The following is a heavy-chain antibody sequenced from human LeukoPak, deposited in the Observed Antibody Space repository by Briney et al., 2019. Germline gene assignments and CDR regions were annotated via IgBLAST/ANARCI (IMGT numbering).Heavy chain of an antibody. CDR2: ITSKSDII. Sequence: GGSLRLSCAASGFTFSDFYMSWIRQSLGRGLEWVSYITSKSDIIYYADSVKGRFSVSRDNANNSLHLQMDSLRAEDTAVYYCARDNYGSGSNYYGMDVWGQGTTVTVSS. D-gene: IGHD3-10*01. CDR1: GFTFSDFY. V-gene: IGHV3-11*01. CDR3: ARDNYGSGSNYYGMDV. J-gene: IGHJ6*02.